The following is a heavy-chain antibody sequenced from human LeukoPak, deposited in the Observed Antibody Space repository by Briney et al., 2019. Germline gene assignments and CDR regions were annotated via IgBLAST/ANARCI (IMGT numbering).Heavy chain of an antibody. Sequence: PSQTLSLTCAVSGGSISSGGYSWSWIRQPPGKGLEWIGYIYHSGSTYYNPSLKSRVTISVDRSKNQFSLKLSSVTAADTAVYYCARKGPTWGGNSCFDYWGQGTLVTVSS. CDR1: GGSISSGGYS. D-gene: IGHD4-23*01. CDR2: IYHSGST. J-gene: IGHJ4*02. CDR3: ARKGPTWGGNSCFDY. V-gene: IGHV4-30-2*01.